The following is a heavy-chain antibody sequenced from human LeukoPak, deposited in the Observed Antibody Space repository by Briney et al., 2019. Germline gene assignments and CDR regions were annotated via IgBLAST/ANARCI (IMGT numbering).Heavy chain of an antibody. Sequence: GGSLRLSCAASGFTFSSYGMHWVRQAPGKGLEWVAAIWYDGSNKYYADSVKGRFTISRDNSKNTLYLQMNSLRAEDTALYYCASAGYSYGQGQFDYWGQGTLVTVSS. CDR1: GFTFSSYG. CDR3: ASAGYSYGQGQFDY. D-gene: IGHD5-18*01. CDR2: IWYDGSNK. J-gene: IGHJ4*02. V-gene: IGHV3-33*01.